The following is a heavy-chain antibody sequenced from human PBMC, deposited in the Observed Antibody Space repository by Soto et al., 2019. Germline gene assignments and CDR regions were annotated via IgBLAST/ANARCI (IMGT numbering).Heavy chain of an antibody. D-gene: IGHD5-18*01. Sequence: LKISCKGSGYTFTSYWIAWVRQMPGKGLEWMGLIYPGDSDTRYSPSFQGQVTISAAKSMDPAYLQWSSLKASHTAIYYCASRGNSHAYFAFVGRGTVVTVSS. CDR1: GYTFTSYW. V-gene: IGHV5-51*01. CDR3: ASRGNSHAYFAF. J-gene: IGHJ4*02. CDR2: IYPGDSDT.